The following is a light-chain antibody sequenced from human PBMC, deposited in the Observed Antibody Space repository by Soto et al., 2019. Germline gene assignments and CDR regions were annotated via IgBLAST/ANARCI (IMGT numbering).Light chain of an antibody. CDR1: QTISSW. V-gene: IGKV1-5*01. Sequence: ITCRASQTISSWVAWYQQKPGKAPKLLIYDASTLESGVPSRFTGSSSGAEFTLTISSLQPEDFATYYCQQYNSFSGTFGGGTKVDIK. CDR3: QQYNSFSGT. CDR2: DAS. J-gene: IGKJ4*01.